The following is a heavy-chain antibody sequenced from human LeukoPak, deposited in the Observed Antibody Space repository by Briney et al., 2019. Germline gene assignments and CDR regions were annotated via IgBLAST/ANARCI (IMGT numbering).Heavy chain of an antibody. CDR3: ARVRGWTPFDY. CDR1: GFTFSTYG. J-gene: IGHJ4*02. V-gene: IGHV3-30*03. D-gene: IGHD6-19*01. Sequence: GGSLRLSCEASGFTFSTYGMHWVRQAPGKGLEWVAIISFDENNKYYADSVKGRFTISRDNSKNTLYLQMNSLRLEDTAVYYCARVRGWTPFDYWGQGTLVTVSS. CDR2: ISFDENNK.